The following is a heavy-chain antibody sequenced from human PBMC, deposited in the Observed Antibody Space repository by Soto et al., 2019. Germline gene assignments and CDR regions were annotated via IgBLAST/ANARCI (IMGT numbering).Heavy chain of an antibody. D-gene: IGHD3-3*01. CDR2: ISYDGSNK. J-gene: IGHJ4*02. Sequence: PGGSLRLSCAASGFTFSSYAMHWVRQAPGKGLEWVAVISYDGSNKYYADSVKGRFTISRDNSKNTLYLQMNSLRAEDTAVYYCARALSDFWSGYYGFDYWGQGTLVTSPQ. CDR3: ARALSDFWSGYYGFDY. CDR1: GFTFSSYA. V-gene: IGHV3-30-3*01.